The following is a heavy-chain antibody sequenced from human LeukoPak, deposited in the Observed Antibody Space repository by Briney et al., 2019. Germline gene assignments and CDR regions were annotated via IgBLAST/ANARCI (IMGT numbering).Heavy chain of an antibody. CDR2: IYTTGRT. J-gene: IGHJ4*02. CDR1: GFTVSSNS. Sequence: GGSLRLSCTVSGFTVSSNSMSWVRQAPGKGLEWVSFIYTTGRTHNSDSAKGRFTISRDNSRNTLYLQMNSLRAEDTAVYYCAKDSNYYDSSGYYSGFDYWGQGTLVTVSS. CDR3: AKDSNYYDSSGYYSGFDY. D-gene: IGHD3-22*01. V-gene: IGHV3-66*03.